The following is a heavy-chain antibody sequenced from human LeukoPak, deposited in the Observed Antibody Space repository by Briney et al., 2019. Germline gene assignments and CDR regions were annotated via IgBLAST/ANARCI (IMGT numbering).Heavy chain of an antibody. D-gene: IGHD1-26*01. CDR3: ARVVGATRKFDY. CDR2: IYYSGST. CDR1: GGSITSSSYF. V-gene: IGHV4-39*01. Sequence: SEALSLTCAVSGGSITSSSYFWGWIRQPLGKGLEWIASIYYSGSTYYNPSLKSRVTISVDTSKKQFSLKLSSVTAADTAVYFCARVVGATRKFDYWGQGTLVTVSS. J-gene: IGHJ4*02.